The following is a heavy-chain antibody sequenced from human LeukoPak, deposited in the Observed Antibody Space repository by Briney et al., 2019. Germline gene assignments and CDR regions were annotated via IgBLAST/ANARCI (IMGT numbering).Heavy chain of an antibody. Sequence: GGSLRLSCTASGFTFGDYAMSWFRQAPGKGLEWVGFIRSKAYGGTTEYAASVKGRFTISRDDSKSIAYLQMNSLKTEDTAVYYCTRDPEDIVVVPAASDYWGQGTLVTVSS. D-gene: IGHD2-2*01. J-gene: IGHJ4*02. CDR1: GFTFGDYA. CDR2: IRSKAYGGTT. CDR3: TRDPEDIVVVPAASDY. V-gene: IGHV3-49*03.